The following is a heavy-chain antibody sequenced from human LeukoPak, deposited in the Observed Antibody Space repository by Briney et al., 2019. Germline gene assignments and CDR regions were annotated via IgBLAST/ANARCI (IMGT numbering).Heavy chain of an antibody. D-gene: IGHD6-6*01. CDR1: GFTFSNYG. Sequence: GGSLRLSCAASGFTFSNYGMHWVRQASGKGLEWVAVIWYDGSNKYYADSVKGRFTISRDNSKNTLFLQMNSLRAEDTAVYYCAKDGWYSSSSGDGYFDYWGQGTLVIVSS. V-gene: IGHV3-33*06. J-gene: IGHJ4*02. CDR3: AKDGWYSSSSGDGYFDY. CDR2: IWYDGSNK.